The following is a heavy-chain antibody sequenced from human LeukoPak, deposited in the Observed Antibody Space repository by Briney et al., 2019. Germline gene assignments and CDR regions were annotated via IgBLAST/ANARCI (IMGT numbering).Heavy chain of an antibody. V-gene: IGHV3-21*01. J-gene: IGHJ4*02. CDR3: ARDRGPYCSGGSCLRSFDY. Sequence: GGSLRLSCAASGFTFSSYSMNWVRQAPGKGLEWVSSIISSSSYIYYADSVKGRFTISRDNAKNSLYLQMNSLRAEDTAVYYCARDRGPYCSGGSCLRSFDYWGQGTLVTVSS. CDR1: GFTFSSYS. D-gene: IGHD2-15*01. CDR2: IISSSSYI.